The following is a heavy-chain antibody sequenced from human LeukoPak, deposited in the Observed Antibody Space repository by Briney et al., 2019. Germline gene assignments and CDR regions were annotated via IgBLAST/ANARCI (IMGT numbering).Heavy chain of an antibody. CDR2: ISYDGSNK. J-gene: IGHJ6*02. CDR3: AREDSSSSGYYYGMDV. CDR1: GFTFSSYA. D-gene: IGHD6-6*01. Sequence: GRSLRLSCAASGFTFSSYAMHWVRQSPGKGLEWVAVISYDGSNKYYADSVKGRFTISRDNSKSTLYLQMNSLRAEDTAVYYCAREDSSSSGYYYGMDVWGQGTTVTVSS. V-gene: IGHV3-30-3*01.